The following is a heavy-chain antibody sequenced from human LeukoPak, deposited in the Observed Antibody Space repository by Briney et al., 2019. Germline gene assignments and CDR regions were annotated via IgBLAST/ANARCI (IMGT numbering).Heavy chain of an antibody. V-gene: IGHV3-23*01. Sequence: PGGSLRLSCAASGFTFSSYAMSWVRQAPGKGLEWVSAISGGGGSTYYADSVKGRFTISRGNSKNTLYLQMNSLRAEDTAVYYCAKGRTYYYDISGSYYFDCWGQGTLVTCSS. CDR1: GFTFSSYA. J-gene: IGHJ4*02. CDR3: AKGRTYYYDISGSYYFDC. CDR2: ISGGGGST. D-gene: IGHD3-22*01.